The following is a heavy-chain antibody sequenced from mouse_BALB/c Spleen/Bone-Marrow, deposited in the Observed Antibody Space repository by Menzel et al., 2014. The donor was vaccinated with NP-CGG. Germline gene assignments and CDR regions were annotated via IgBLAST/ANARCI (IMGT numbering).Heavy chain of an antibody. Sequence: QLQESGAELVKPGASVKLSCTASGFNIKDTYMHWVKQRPEQGLEWIGRIDPANGNTKYDPKFQGKATITADTSSNTAYLQLSSLTSEDTAVYYCATMITDWYFDVWGAGTTVTVSS. CDR3: ATMITDWYFDV. CDR1: GFNIKDTY. CDR2: IDPANGNT. V-gene: IGHV14-3*02. D-gene: IGHD2-4*01. J-gene: IGHJ1*01.